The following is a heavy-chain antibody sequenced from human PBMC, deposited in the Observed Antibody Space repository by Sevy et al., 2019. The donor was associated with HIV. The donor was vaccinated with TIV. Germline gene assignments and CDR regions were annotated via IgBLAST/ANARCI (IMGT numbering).Heavy chain of an antibody. CDR2: IYSGGST. CDR3: ARGRGVFGVVAINWFDP. D-gene: IGHD3-3*01. CDR1: GFTVSSRY. Sequence: GGSLRLSCAASGFTVSSRYMTWVRQPPGKGLEWVSVIYSGGSTYYADSVKGRFTISRDNSKNTLYLQMNNLRADDTAVYYCARGRGVFGVVAINWFDPWGQGALVTVSS. J-gene: IGHJ5*02. V-gene: IGHV3-53*01.